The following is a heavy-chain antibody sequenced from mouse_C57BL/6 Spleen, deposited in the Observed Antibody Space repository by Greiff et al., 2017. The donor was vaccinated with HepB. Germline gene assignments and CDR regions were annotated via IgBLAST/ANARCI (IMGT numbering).Heavy chain of an antibody. CDR3: ARLSNIYAMDY. CDR1: GFTFSDYG. J-gene: IGHJ4*01. CDR2: ISNLAYSI. V-gene: IGHV5-15*04. Sequence: EVKVEESGGGLVQPGGSLKLSCAASGFTFSDYGMAWVRQAPRKGPEWVAFISNLAYSIYYADTVTGRFTISRENAKNTLYLEMSSLRSEDTAMYYCARLSNIYAMDYWGQGTSVTVSS. D-gene: IGHD2-5*01.